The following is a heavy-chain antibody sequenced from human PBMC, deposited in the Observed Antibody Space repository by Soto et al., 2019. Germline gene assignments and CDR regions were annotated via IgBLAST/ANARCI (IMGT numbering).Heavy chain of an antibody. CDR2: ISGTGTRT. V-gene: IGHV3-23*01. Sequence: EVQILESGGSLVQPGGSLRLSCVAAGFTFSSAAMNWVRQAPGKGPEWVSIISGTGTRTHYADFVQGRFTISRDNSKNTLYLDMNSLRAEDSAVYYCAKSLDIHYKTWFDPWGQGTLVTVSS. CDR1: GFTFSSAA. J-gene: IGHJ5*02. CDR3: AKSLDIHYKTWFDP. D-gene: IGHD4-4*01.